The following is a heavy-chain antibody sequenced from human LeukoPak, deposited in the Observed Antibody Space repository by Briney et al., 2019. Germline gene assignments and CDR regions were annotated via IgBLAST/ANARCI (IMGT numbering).Heavy chain of an antibody. CDR3: AMAYSSSWYYFDY. Sequence: SETLSLTCTVSGGSIRGYSWIWIRQPPGKGLEWIGYIYYSGSTNYNPSLKSRVTIAVDTSKNQFSLRLNSVTAADTAVYYCAMAYSSSWYYFDYWGQGTLVTVSS. CDR2: IYYSGST. CDR1: GGSIRGYS. V-gene: IGHV4-59*01. D-gene: IGHD6-13*01. J-gene: IGHJ4*02.